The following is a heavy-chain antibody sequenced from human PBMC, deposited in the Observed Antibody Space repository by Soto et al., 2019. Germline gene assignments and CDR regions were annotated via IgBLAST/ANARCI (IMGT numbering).Heavy chain of an antibody. CDR3: ARDLPYCSNGVCPFDP. Sequence: QVQLVQSGADVKKPGSSVKVSCEASGGTFSRYSFNWVRQAPGQGLEWIGRIISMHSVTNYAQKYRGRVTITADKSTNTVYMELRDLRSEDTAVYYCARDLPYCSNGVCPFDPWGQGTLVTVSS. CDR2: IISMHSVT. D-gene: IGHD2-8*01. V-gene: IGHV1-69*02. J-gene: IGHJ5*02. CDR1: GGTFSRYS.